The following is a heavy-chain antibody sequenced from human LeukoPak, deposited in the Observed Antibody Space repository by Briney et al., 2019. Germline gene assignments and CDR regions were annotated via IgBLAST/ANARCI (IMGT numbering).Heavy chain of an antibody. Sequence: GGSLRLSCAVSGLTFSSSWMDWVRQAPGKGLEWVASIDPDGNKKYSADSVKGRFTISRDNAENSLYLQMNSLRVEDTAFYYCARDLAYSRLDCWGQGMLVTVSS. V-gene: IGHV3-7*01. J-gene: IGHJ4*02. CDR3: ARDLAYSRLDC. CDR2: IDPDGNKK. CDR1: GLTFSSSW. D-gene: IGHD5-18*01.